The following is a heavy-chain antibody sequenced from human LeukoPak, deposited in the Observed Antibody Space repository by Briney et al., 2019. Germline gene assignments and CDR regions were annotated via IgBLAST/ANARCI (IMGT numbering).Heavy chain of an antibody. Sequence: GGSLRLSCAASGFTFSSYSMNWVRQAPGKGLEWVSSISSSSSYIYHADSVKGRFTISRDNAKNSLYLQMNSLRAEDTAVYYCARGGIAVAGTDFDYWGQGTLVTVSS. CDR3: ARGGIAVAGTDFDY. CDR2: ISSSSSYI. D-gene: IGHD6-19*01. CDR1: GFTFSSYS. V-gene: IGHV3-21*03. J-gene: IGHJ4*02.